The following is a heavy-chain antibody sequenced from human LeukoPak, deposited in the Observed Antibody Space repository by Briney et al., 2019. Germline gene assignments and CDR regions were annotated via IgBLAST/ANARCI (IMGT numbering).Heavy chain of an antibody. V-gene: IGHV5-51*01. J-gene: IGHJ3*01. Sequence: GESLQISCQGSGYSFTNYWIGWVRQMPGKGLEWMGIIYPGDSDTRYSPSFQGQVTISADKSSNTAYLQWSSLKASDTAMYYCARPLRNCGGDCSVSASDVWGQGTMVTVSS. D-gene: IGHD2-21*02. CDR1: GYSFTNYW. CDR2: IYPGDSDT. CDR3: ARPLRNCGGDCSVSASDV.